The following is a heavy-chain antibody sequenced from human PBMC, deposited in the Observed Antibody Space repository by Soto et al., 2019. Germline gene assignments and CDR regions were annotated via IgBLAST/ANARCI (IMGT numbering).Heavy chain of an antibody. J-gene: IGHJ6*02. CDR1: GGSISSSSYY. D-gene: IGHD5-12*01. V-gene: IGHV4-39*01. Sequence: SETLSLTCTASGGSISSSSYYWGWIRQPPGKGLEWIGSIYYSGSTYYNPSLKSRVTISVDTSKNQFSLKLSSVTAADTAVYYCATRNLMVATFYYYYGMDVWGQGTTVTVSS. CDR3: ATRNLMVATFYYYYGMDV. CDR2: IYYSGST.